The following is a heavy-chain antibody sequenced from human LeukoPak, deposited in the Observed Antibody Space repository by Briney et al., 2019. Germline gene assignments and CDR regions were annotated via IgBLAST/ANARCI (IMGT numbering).Heavy chain of an antibody. CDR1: GGSISSYS. CDR3: AREGGPYRPLDY. Sequence: PSETLSLTCTVSGGSISSYSWSWIRQPAGKGLEWIGRIHTTGSTNYNPSLKSRVTMSVDTSKNQLSLRLTSVTAADTAVYYCAREGGPYRPLDYSGQGTLVTVAS. CDR2: IHTTGST. J-gene: IGHJ4*02. V-gene: IGHV4-4*07.